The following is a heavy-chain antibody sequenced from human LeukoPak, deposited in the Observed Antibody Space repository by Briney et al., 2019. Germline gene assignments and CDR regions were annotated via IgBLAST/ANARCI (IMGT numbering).Heavy chain of an antibody. CDR1: GGTFSSYA. CDR2: IIPILGIA. Sequence: VASVKVSCKASGGTFSSYAISWVRQAPGQGLEWMGRIIPILGIANYAQKFQGRVTITADKSTSTAYMELSSLRSEDTAVYYCARDKELYSGSYPFDYWGQGTLVTVSS. CDR3: ARDKELYSGSYPFDY. V-gene: IGHV1-69*04. D-gene: IGHD1-26*01. J-gene: IGHJ4*02.